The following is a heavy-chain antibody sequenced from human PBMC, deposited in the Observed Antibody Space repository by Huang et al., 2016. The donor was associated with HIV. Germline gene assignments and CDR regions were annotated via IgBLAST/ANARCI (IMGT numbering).Heavy chain of an antibody. D-gene: IGHD2-21*01. CDR2: FAPERGET. CDR3: AAGYDTYYDI. CDR1: GYTLTELS. Sequence: QVQLVQSGAEVKKPGASVKVSCKVSGYTLTELSIHWVRQAPGKGIEWIGGFAPERGETIYAQNFQGRATMTEDTSTDTAYMELHSPRPEDTAVYYCAAGYDTYYDIWGQGTMVIASS. J-gene: IGHJ3*02. V-gene: IGHV1-24*01.